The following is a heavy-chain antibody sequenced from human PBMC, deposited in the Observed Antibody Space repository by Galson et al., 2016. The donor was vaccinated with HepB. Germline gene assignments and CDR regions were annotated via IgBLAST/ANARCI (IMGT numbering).Heavy chain of an antibody. CDR2: IWHDGSNK. D-gene: IGHD2-15*01. Sequence: SLRLSCAASEFTFSTYGMHWVRQAPGKGLEWVALIWHDGSNKYYADSVKGRFTISRDNPKNTLYLQMNSLKVEETAVYYCEREMHVADAAAFDFWGRGTLVTVSS. CDR3: EREMHVADAAAFDF. V-gene: IGHV3-33*01. CDR1: EFTFSTYG. J-gene: IGHJ4*02.